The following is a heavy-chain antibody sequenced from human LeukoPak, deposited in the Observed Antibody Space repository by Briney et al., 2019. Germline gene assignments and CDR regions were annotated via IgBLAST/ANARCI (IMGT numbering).Heavy chain of an antibody. CDR3: AREKYSAS. CDR2: FYGGVNT. J-gene: IGHJ4*02. V-gene: IGHV3-66*01. Sequence: GGSLRLSCAASGFSVSNNYMSWVRQAPGKGLEWVSVFYGGVNTYYADSVKGRFTISRDNAKNSLYLQMNSLRDEDTAVYYCAREKYSASWGQGTLVTVSS. CDR1: GFSVSNNY. D-gene: IGHD2/OR15-2a*01.